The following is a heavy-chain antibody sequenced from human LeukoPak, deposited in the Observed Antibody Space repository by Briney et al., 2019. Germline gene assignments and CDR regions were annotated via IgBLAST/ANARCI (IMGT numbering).Heavy chain of an antibody. V-gene: IGHV3-30*04. CDR1: GFTFSSYA. Sequence: GRSLRLSCAASGFTFSSYAMHWVRQAPGKGLEWVAVISYDGSNKYYADSVKGRFTISRDNSKNTLYLQMNSLRAEDTAVYYCARGGWLQLDDAFDIWGQGTMVTVSS. CDR2: ISYDGSNK. D-gene: IGHD5-24*01. J-gene: IGHJ3*02. CDR3: ARGGWLQLDDAFDI.